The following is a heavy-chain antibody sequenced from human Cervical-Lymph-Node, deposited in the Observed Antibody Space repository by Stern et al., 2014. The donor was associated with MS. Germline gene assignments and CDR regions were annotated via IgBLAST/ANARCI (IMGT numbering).Heavy chain of an antibody. CDR3: ARDQGFQLMNS. CDR2: FYHTGSA. D-gene: IGHD2-2*01. J-gene: IGHJ4*02. CDR1: GDSISNDNW. V-gene: IGHV4-4*02. Sequence: VQLEESGPGLVRPSGTLSLTCAVSGDSISNDNWWSWVRQPPGKGLEWIGEFYHTGSANYDPSLKSRVTISVDKSKNQFSLRLTSMTAADTAVYYCARDQGFQLMNSWGQGTLVIVSS.